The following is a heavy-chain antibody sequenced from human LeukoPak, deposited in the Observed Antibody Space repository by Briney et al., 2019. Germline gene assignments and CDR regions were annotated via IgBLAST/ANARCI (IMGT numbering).Heavy chain of an antibody. CDR2: ISGSGGST. Sequence: PGGSLRLSCAASGFTFSSYAMSWVRQAPGKGLEWVSAISGSGGSTYYADSVKGRFTISRDNSKNTLYLQMNSLRAEDTAVYYCAKGISRSGYWIYYFDYWGQGTLVTVSS. CDR3: AKGISRSGYWIYYFDY. V-gene: IGHV3-23*01. D-gene: IGHD3-22*01. CDR1: GFTFSSYA. J-gene: IGHJ4*02.